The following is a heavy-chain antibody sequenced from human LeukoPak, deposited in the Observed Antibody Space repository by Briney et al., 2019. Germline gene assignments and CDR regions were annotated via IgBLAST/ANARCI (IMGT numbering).Heavy chain of an antibody. Sequence: GSLRLSCAASGFSFSSYGMNWVRQAPGKGLEWVSAITSSGGSTYYADSVKGRFSISRDNSKNTLYLQMNTLRAEDTAVYYCAKDLVAAAGTGSDYWGQGTLVTVSS. CDR1: GFSFSSYG. D-gene: IGHD6-13*01. CDR2: ITSSGGST. CDR3: AKDLVAAAGTGSDY. V-gene: IGHV3-23*01. J-gene: IGHJ4*02.